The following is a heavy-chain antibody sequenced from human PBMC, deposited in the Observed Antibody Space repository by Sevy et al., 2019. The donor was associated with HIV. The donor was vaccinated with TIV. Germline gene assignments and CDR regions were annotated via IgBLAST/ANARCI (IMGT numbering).Heavy chain of an antibody. CDR1: GFTFDDYA. CDR2: ISWNSGSI. D-gene: IGHD3-22*01. Sequence: GGSLRLSCAASGFTFDDYAMHWVRQAPGKGLEWVSGISWNSGSIGYADSVKGRFTISRDNAKNSLYLQMNSLRAEDTALYYCAKDIGYYYDSSAHAFGYWGQGTLVTVSS. V-gene: IGHV3-9*01. CDR3: AKDIGYYYDSSAHAFGY. J-gene: IGHJ4*02.